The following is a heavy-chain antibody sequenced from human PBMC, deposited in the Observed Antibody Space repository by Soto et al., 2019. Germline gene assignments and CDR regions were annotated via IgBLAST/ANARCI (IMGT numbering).Heavy chain of an antibody. CDR1: GYTFTGYY. Sequence: ASVKVSCVASGYTFTGYYMHWVRQAPAPGVERRGGINPNGGGTNYAQKFQGRFTISRDNSKNTLYLQMNSLRAEDTAVYYCARDPAVTTVGYYYYGMDVWGQGTTVTVSS. CDR3: ARDPAVTTVGYYYYGMDV. V-gene: IGHV1-2*02. CDR2: INPNGGGT. D-gene: IGHD4-4*01. J-gene: IGHJ6*02.